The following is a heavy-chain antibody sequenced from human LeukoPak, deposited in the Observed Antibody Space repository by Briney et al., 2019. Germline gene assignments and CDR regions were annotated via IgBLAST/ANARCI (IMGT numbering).Heavy chain of an antibody. D-gene: IGHD6-19*01. CDR1: GFTFSSYA. V-gene: IGHV3-23*01. CDR3: AQRYGGSGFNWFDP. Sequence: GGSLRLSCAASGFTFSSYALSWVRQAPGKGLEWVSTISGHGDSTYYADPVKGRFTISRDMSKNTLYLQMSSLRAEDTAVYYCAQRYGGSGFNWFDPWGQGTLVTVSS. CDR2: ISGHGDST. J-gene: IGHJ5*02.